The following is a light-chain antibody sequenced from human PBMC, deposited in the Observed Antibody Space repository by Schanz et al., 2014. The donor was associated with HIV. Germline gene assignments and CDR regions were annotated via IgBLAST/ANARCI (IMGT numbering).Light chain of an antibody. Sequence: QSALTQPASVSGSPGQSITISCTGTSSDVGGSDSVSWYQQHPGKAPKLMIYDVNNRPSGVSNRFSGSKSGNTASLTISGLQAEDEADYYCSSYSSSTTLGVFGGGTKLTVL. CDR1: SSDVGGSDS. CDR3: SSYSSSTTLGV. J-gene: IGLJ3*02. CDR2: DVN. V-gene: IGLV2-14*01.